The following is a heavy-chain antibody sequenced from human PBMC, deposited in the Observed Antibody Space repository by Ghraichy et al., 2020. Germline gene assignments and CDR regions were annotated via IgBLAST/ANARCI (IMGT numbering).Heavy chain of an antibody. CDR1: GFTFDSYS. J-gene: IGHJ6*02. D-gene: IGHD4-23*01. Sequence: GGSLRLSCVGSGFTFDSYSMNWVRQSAGKPLEWVSYITSSSCFRSYADSVKGRFTISRDNAQNSLSLQMNSLTDEDTAVYYCARGSRVVRFFYYDGMDVWGRGTTVTVSS. CDR2: ITSSSCFR. V-gene: IGHV3-48*02. CDR3: ARGSRVVRFFYYDGMDV.